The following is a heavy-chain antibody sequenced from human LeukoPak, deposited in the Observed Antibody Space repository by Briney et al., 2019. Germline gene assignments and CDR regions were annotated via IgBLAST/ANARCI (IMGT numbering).Heavy chain of an antibody. CDR2: IGTAGDT. Sequence: GGSLRLSCAASGFTFSSYDIHWVRQAAGKGLEWVSVIGTAGDTHYLGSVKGRFTISRENAKNSVYLQMNSLRAGDTAVYYCARATGDCWGQGTLVTVSS. CDR3: ARATGDC. CDR1: GFTFSSYD. J-gene: IGHJ4*02. D-gene: IGHD7-27*01. V-gene: IGHV3-13*04.